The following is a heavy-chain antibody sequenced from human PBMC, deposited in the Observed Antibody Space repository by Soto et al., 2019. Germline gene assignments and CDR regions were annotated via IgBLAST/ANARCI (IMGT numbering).Heavy chain of an antibody. CDR3: VKGAWLDY. V-gene: IGHV3-23*01. CDR1: GYSFCTFY. D-gene: IGHD6-19*01. J-gene: IGHJ4*02. CDR2: ISGRDDSA. Sequence: GRSIWLSCRAAGYSFCTFYTNWVRQPPGKGLEWVSVISGRDDSANYADSVKGRFTISKDKSSNTLYLQMNNLRAEDTAVYYCVKGAWLDYWGQGTLVTVSS.